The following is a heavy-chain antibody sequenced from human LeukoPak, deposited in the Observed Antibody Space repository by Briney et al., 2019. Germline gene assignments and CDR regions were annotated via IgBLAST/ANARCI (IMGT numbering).Heavy chain of an antibody. J-gene: IGHJ2*01. D-gene: IGHD6-25*01. CDR3: AKDLQGLDYVGTYFDL. CDR2: ISPSSIKR. Sequence: GGSLRLSCAASGFTFKDYAMNWLREAPGKGLEWVAAISPSSIKRLCIDAVKDRFTISRDNSKTTPYLQIDNLRAEDTAVYYWAKDLQGLDYVGTYFDLWGRGTLVTVSS. V-gene: IGHV3-23*01. CDR1: GFTFKDYA.